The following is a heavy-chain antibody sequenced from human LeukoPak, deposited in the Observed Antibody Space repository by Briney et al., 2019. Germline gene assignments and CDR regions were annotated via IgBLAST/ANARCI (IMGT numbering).Heavy chain of an antibody. D-gene: IGHD3-9*01. V-gene: IGHV1-8*03. J-gene: IGHJ4*02. CDR3: ARDERYDILTGPF. Sequence: ASVKVSCKASGYTFTSYDINWVRQATGQGLEWMGWMNPNSGNTGYAQKFQGRVTITRNTSISTAYMELSSLRSEDTAVYYCARDERYDILTGPFWGQGTLVTVSS. CDR2: MNPNSGNT. CDR1: GYTFTSYD.